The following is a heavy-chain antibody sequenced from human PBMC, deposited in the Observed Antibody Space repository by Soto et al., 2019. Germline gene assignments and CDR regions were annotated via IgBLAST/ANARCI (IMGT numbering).Heavy chain of an antibody. CDR3: ARIVRGIVITYYYMDV. D-gene: IGHD2-21*01. J-gene: IGHJ6*03. V-gene: IGHV4-39*01. CDR1: GGSISSSSYY. Sequence: QVQLQESGPGLVKPSETLSLTCTVSGGSISSSSYYWGWIRQPPGKGLEWIGSIFYSGSTYYNPSLQSRVTISVHTSTNQFSLKLRSVTAADTAVYYCARIVRGIVITYYYMDVWGKGTTVTVSS. CDR2: IFYSGST.